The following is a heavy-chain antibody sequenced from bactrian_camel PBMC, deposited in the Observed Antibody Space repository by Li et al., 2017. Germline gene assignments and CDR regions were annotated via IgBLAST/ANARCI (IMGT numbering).Heavy chain of an antibody. Sequence: HVQLVESGGGLVQPGGSLRLSCAASGAPDSKACLGWFRQGPGKEREGVATMTTTGGTSYAVSVKGRFTITHDYAKDTVYLQMNNLKPDDTAMYYCNAKLEVGYSGSWCREVSDYWGQGTQVTVS. D-gene: IGHD1*01. CDR3: NAKLEVGYSGSWCREVSDY. V-gene: IGHV3S53*01. CDR1: GAPDSKAC. CDR2: MTTTGGT. J-gene: IGHJ4*01.